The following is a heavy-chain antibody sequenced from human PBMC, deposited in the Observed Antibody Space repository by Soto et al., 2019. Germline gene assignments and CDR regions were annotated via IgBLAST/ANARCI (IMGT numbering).Heavy chain of an antibody. J-gene: IGHJ6*02. CDR3: ARQRAMPPHFYSGMDV. CDR1: GGTFGSYT. Sequence: QVHLVQSGAEVKKPGSSVKVSCTASGGTFGSYTVTWVRQAPGQGLEWMGEIIPMFGTASYAQKFQGRVTLTADKSTTTAHMKLRSLSSDDTAVYFCARQRAMPPHFYSGMDVWGQGTTVTVSS. CDR2: IIPMFGTA. D-gene: IGHD2-2*01. V-gene: IGHV1-69*06.